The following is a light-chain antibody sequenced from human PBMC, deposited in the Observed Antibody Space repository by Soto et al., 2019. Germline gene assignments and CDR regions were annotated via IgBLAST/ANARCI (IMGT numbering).Light chain of an antibody. V-gene: IGKV1-6*01. J-gene: IGKJ1*01. CDR2: AAI. CDR3: LQHYNYPRT. CDR1: QSISSW. Sequence: IQMTQSPSTLSASVGDRVTITCRASQSISSWLAWYQQKPGIAPKLLIYAAINLQSGVPSRFSGSGSGTDFILTISSLQPEDFATYYCLQHYNYPRTFGQGTKVDIK.